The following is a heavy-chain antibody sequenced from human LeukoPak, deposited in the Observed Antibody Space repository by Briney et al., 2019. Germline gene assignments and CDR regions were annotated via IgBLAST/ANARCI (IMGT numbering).Heavy chain of an antibody. D-gene: IGHD3-10*01. V-gene: IGHV4-34*01. Sequence: PSETLSLTCAVYGGSFSGYYWSWIRQPPGKGLEWIGEINHSGSTNYNPSLKSRVTISVDTSKNQFSLKLSSVTAADTAVYYCARTAYYYGSGSPSSYWGQGTLVTVSS. CDR3: ARTAYYYGSGSPSSY. CDR1: GGSFSGYY. CDR2: INHSGST. J-gene: IGHJ4*02.